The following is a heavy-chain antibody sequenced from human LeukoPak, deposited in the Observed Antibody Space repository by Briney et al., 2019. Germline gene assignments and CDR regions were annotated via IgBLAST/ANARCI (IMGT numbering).Heavy chain of an antibody. CDR2: INPSGGST. D-gene: IGHD5-24*01. CDR3: ARVRDGYNDAYDI. Sequence: ASVKVSCKVSGYTLTELSMHWVRQAPGQGLEWMGIINPSGGSTNYAQNFQARVTMTRDTSTSTVYMELSSLRSEDTAVYYCARVRDGYNDAYDIWGQGTMVTVPS. V-gene: IGHV1-46*01. J-gene: IGHJ3*02. CDR1: GYTLTELS.